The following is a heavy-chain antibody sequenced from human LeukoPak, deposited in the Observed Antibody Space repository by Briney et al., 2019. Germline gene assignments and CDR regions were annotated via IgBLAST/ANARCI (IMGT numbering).Heavy chain of an antibody. CDR2: ISSSSSYI. CDR3: ARWAGFDYGDYGGGDY. J-gene: IGHJ4*02. V-gene: IGHV3-21*01. D-gene: IGHD4-17*01. Sequence: GGSLRLSCAASGFTFSSYSMNWVRQAPGKGLEWASSISSSSSYIYYADSVKGRFTISRDNAKNSLYLQMNSLRAEDTAVYYCARWAGFDYGDYGGGDYWGQGTLVTVSS. CDR1: GFTFSSYS.